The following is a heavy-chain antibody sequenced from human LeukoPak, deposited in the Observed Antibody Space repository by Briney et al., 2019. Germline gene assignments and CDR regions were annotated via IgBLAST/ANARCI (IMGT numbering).Heavy chain of an antibody. J-gene: IGHJ4*02. V-gene: IGHV4-61*08. CDR2: IYYSGST. Sequence: SSETLSLTCTVSGGSVSSGGYYWSWIRQPPGKGLEWIAYIYYSGSTNYNPSLKSRVTISVDTSKNQFSLKLSSVTAADTAVYYCARGRLEETTVTTTDDYWGQGTLVTVSS. D-gene: IGHD4-17*01. CDR1: GGSVSSGGYY. CDR3: ARGRLEETTVTTTDDY.